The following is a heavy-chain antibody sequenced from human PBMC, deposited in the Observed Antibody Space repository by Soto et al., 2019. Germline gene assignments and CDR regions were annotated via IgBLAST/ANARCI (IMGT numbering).Heavy chain of an antibody. V-gene: IGHV4-30-4*01. J-gene: IGHJ5*02. CDR3: ALGAPIVLMVYAKWDNWFDP. Sequence: SETLSLTCTVSGGSISSGDYYWSWIRQPPGKGLERIGYIYYSGSTYYNPSLKSRVTISVDTSKNQFSLKLSSVTAADTAVYYFALGAPIVLMVYAKWDNWFDPWGQGTLVTVSS. CDR1: GGSISSGDYY. D-gene: IGHD2-8*01. CDR2: IYYSGST.